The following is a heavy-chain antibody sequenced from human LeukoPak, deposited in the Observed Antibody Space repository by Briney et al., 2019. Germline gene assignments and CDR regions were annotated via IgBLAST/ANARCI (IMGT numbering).Heavy chain of an antibody. J-gene: IGHJ4*02. V-gene: IGHV4-61*02. CDR2: IYTSGST. CDR3: ARIAASSIAARPDDY. CDR1: GGSISSGSYY. Sequence: PSQTLXLTCTVSGGSISSGSYYWSWIRQPAGKGLEWIGRIYTSGSTNYNPSLKSRVTISVDTSKNQFSLKLSSVTAADTAVYYCARIAASSIAARPDDYWGQGTLVTVSS. D-gene: IGHD6-6*01.